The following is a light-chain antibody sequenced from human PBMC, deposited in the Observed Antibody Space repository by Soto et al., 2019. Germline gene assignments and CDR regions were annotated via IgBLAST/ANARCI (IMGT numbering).Light chain of an antibody. J-gene: IGLJ3*02. CDR2: DTF. CDR1: SSNIGAGYD. Sequence: QSVLMQPPSVSGAPGQRVTISCSGSSSNIGAGYDVHWYQQVPGTVPKLVIYDTFNRPSGVPDRFSGSKSGTSASLAITGLQAEDEADYYCQAYDHSLGVSVLFGGGTKLTVL. V-gene: IGLV1-40*01. CDR3: QAYDHSLGVSVL.